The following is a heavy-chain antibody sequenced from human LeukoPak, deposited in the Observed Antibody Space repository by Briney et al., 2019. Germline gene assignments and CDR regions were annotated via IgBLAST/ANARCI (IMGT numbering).Heavy chain of an antibody. CDR1: GYTFTSYD. V-gene: IGHV1-8*01. CDR3: ARKLYSSGWHVFDI. D-gene: IGHD6-19*01. J-gene: IGHJ3*02. Sequence: ASVKVSCKASGYTFTSYDINWVRQATGQGLEWMGWMNPNSGNTGYAQTFQGRVTMTRNTSISTAYMELSSLRSEDTAVYYRARKLYSSGWHVFDIWGQGTMVTVSS. CDR2: MNPNSGNT.